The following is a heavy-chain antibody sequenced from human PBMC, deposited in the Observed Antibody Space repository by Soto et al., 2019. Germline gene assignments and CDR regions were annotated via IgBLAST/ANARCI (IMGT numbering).Heavy chain of an antibody. V-gene: IGHV3-23*01. D-gene: IGHD1-26*01. CDR1: GFTFTNQA. CDR2: ISVSGDNT. CDR3: AKDLIGTMSDYFDY. J-gene: IGHJ4*02. Sequence: EVQLLESGGGLVQPGGSVRLSCIASGFTFTNQAMSWVRQAPGKGLEWVSSISVSGDNTYYADPVKGRFTISRDNSKNTLYLQMDSLRAEDTAVYYCAKDLIGTMSDYFDYWGQGTVVTASS.